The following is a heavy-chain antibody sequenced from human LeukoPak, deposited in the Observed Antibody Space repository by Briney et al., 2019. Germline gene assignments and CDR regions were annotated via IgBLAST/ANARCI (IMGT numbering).Heavy chain of an antibody. D-gene: IGHD3-22*01. V-gene: IGHV7-4-1*02. J-gene: IGHJ4*02. CDR2: INTNTGNP. CDR1: GYTFTGYY. Sequence: GASVKVSCKASGYTFTGYYMHWVRQAPGQGLEWMGWINTNTGNPTYARGFTGRFVFSLDTSVSTAYLQISSLKAEDTAVYYCARGDYYDRGGPFDYWGQGTLVTASS. CDR3: ARGDYYDRGGPFDY.